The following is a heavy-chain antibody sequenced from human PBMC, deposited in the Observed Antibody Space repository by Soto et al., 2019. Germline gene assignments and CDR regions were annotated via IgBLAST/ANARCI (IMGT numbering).Heavy chain of an antibody. CDR3: ARGQWSAVMVIPFDY. CDR2: INPSGGST. D-gene: IGHD3-22*01. Sequence: QVQLVQSGAVVKKPGASVKVSCKASGYTFTSYYMHWVRQAPGQGLEWMGIINPSGGSTSYAQKFQGRVTMTRDTSTSTVYMELSSLGSEDTAVYYCARGQWSAVMVIPFDYWGQGTLVTVSS. V-gene: IGHV1-46*01. J-gene: IGHJ4*02. CDR1: GYTFTSYY.